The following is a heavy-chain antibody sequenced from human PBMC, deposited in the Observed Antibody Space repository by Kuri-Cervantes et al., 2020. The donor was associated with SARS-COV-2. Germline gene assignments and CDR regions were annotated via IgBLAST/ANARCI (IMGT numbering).Heavy chain of an antibody. CDR3: SGTYYGRDY. V-gene: IGHV4-59*12. CDR1: GGSMSSYY. Sequence: GSLRLSCSISGGSMSSYYWSWIRQPPGKGLEWIGYIYYRGSTNYSPSLNSRVTISVDTSKNQFSLQLNSVTPEDTAVYYCSGTYYGRDYWGQGTLVTVSS. J-gene: IGHJ4*02. CDR2: IYYRGST. D-gene: IGHD3-10*01.